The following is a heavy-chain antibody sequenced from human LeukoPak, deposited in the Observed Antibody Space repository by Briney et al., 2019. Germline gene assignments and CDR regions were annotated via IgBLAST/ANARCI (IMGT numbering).Heavy chain of an antibody. Sequence: GGSLRLSCAASGFTFSSYAMHWVRQAPGKGLEWVAVISYDGSNKYYADSVKGRFTISRDNSKNTLCLQMNSLRAEDTAVYYCASQFRYCSSTSCYVDYYGMDVWGKGTTVTVSS. CDR3: ASQFRYCSSTSCYVDYYGMDV. D-gene: IGHD2-2*01. J-gene: IGHJ6*04. V-gene: IGHV3-30*04. CDR1: GFTFSSYA. CDR2: ISYDGSNK.